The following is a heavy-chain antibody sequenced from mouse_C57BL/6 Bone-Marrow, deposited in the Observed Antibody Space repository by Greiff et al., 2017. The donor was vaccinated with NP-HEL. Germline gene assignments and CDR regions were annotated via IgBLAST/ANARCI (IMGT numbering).Heavy chain of an antibody. CDR1: GYTFTDYY. D-gene: IGHD1-1*01. V-gene: IGHV1-19*01. CDR3: AGKIYYGSSYEDY. CDR2: INPYNGGT. Sequence: VQLQQSGPVLVKPGASVKMSCKASGYTFTDYYMNWVKQSHGKSLEWIGVINPYNGGTSYNQKFKGKATLTVDQSSSTAYMELNSLTSEDSAVYYCAGKIYYGSSYEDYWGQGTTLTVSS. J-gene: IGHJ2*01.